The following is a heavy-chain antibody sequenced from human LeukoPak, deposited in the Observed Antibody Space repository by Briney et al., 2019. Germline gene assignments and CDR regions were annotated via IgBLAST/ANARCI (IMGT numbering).Heavy chain of an antibody. D-gene: IGHD1-26*01. V-gene: IGHV1-3*03. CDR3: AREGVSGSYLGY. CDR1: GYTFTSYA. Sequence: ASVKVSCKASGYTFTSYAMHWVRQAPGQRLEWMGWINAGNGNTKYSQEFQGRVTITRDTSASTAYMELSSLRSEDMAVYYCAREGVSGSYLGYWGQGTLVTVSS. CDR2: INAGNGNT. J-gene: IGHJ4*02.